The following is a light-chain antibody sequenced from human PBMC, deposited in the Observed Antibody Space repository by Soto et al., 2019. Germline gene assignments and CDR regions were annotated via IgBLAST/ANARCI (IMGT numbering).Light chain of an antibody. CDR3: SSYTSGSTLDV. J-gene: IGLJ1*01. CDR2: ASS. CDR1: SSDVGGYNY. V-gene: IGLV2-14*01. Sequence: QSALTQPASVSGSPGQSITISCTGTSSDVGGYNYVSWYQHHPGKAPRLMIYASSNRPSGVSHRFSGSRSGNTASLTISGLQAEDEDDYYCSSYTSGSTLDVFGTGTKVTVL.